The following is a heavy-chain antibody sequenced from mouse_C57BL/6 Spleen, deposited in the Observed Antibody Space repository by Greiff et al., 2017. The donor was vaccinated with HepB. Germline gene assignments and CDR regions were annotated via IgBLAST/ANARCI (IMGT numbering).Heavy chain of an antibody. CDR1: GYSFTGYF. Sequence: VQLKESGPELVKPGDSVKISCKASGYSFTGYFMNWVMQSHGKSLEWIGRINPYNGDTFYNQKFKGKATLTVDKSSSTAHRELRSLTSEDSAVYYCAREYYYGRGYFDYWGQGTTLTVSS. CDR2: INPYNGDT. D-gene: IGHD1-1*01. V-gene: IGHV1-20*01. J-gene: IGHJ2*01. CDR3: AREYYYGRGYFDY.